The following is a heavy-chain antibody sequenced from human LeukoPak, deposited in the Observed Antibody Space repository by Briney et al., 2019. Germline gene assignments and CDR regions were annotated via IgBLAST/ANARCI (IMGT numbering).Heavy chain of an antibody. J-gene: IGHJ4*02. CDR2: INHSGST. CDR1: GGSFSGYY. CDR3: ARLAIAAAGNRYFDY. D-gene: IGHD6-13*01. Sequence: SETLSLTCAVYGGSFSGYYWSWIRQPPGKGLEWIGEINHSGSTNYNPSLKSRVTISVDTSKNQFSLKLSSVTAADTAVYYCARLAIAAAGNRYFDYWGQGTLVTVSS. V-gene: IGHV4-34*01.